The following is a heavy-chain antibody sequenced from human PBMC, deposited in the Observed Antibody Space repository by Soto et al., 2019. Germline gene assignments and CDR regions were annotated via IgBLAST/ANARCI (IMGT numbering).Heavy chain of an antibody. J-gene: IGHJ4*02. V-gene: IGHV1-2*02. CDR3: ARARKNYYNTSDYDV. CDR1: GYTFICYY. Sequence: XSVKVSCNASGYTFICYYMHWVRQAPGQGLEWMGWINPNSGDTNYAQKFQGRVTMTRDTSISTAYTELSRLRFDDTAVYYCARARKNYYNTSDYDVWGQGTLVTVSS. D-gene: IGHD3-22*01. CDR2: INPNSGDT.